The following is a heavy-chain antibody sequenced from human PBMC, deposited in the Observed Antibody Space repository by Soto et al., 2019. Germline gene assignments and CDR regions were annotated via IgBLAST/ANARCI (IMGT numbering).Heavy chain of an antibody. J-gene: IGHJ3*01. Sequence: PVGSLRLSCAASGFTFNTYAMSWVRQAPGKGLEWVSGISGGGGSIHYVDSVKGRFTISRDNSKNTLYLQMNSLRGEDTAVYYCAKGKSSNYVSHAFDVWGQGTMVTVSS. CDR1: GFTFNTYA. CDR3: AKGKSSNYVSHAFDV. CDR2: ISGGGGSI. V-gene: IGHV3-23*01. D-gene: IGHD3-10*02.